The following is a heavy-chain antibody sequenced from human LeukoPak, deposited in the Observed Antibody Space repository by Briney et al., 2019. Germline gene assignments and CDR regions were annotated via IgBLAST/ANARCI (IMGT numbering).Heavy chain of an antibody. D-gene: IGHD2-2*01. V-gene: IGHV4-39*01. CDR1: GGSISSSSYY. CDR3: ARHDIVVVPAAINYFDY. J-gene: IGHJ4*02. Sequence: PSETLSLTCTVSGGSISSSSYYWGWIRQPPGKGLEWIGTIYYSGSTYYNPSLKSRVTISVDTSKNQFSLKLSSVTAADTAVYYCARHDIVVVPAAINYFDYWGQGTLVTVSS. CDR2: IYYSGST.